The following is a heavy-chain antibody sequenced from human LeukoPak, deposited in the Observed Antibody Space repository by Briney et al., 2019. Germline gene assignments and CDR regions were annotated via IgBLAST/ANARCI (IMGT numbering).Heavy chain of an antibody. CDR3: ARHPDYCSSNSCYLFDY. D-gene: IGHD2-2*01. J-gene: IGHJ4*02. CDR2: ISSSSSTI. CDR1: GFTFSSYS. V-gene: IGHV3-48*01. Sequence: GGSLRLSCAASGFTFSSYSMNWVRQAPGKGLEWVSYISSSSSTIYYADSVKGRFTISRDNAKNSLYLQMNSLRAEDTAVYYCARHPDYCSSNSCYLFDYWGQGTLVTVSS.